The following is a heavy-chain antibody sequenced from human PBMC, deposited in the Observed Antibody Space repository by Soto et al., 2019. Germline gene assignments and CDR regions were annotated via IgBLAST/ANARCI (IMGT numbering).Heavy chain of an antibody. CDR3: ARDLVRSGWYNWFDP. D-gene: IGHD6-19*01. CDR1: GYTFTSYG. CDR2: ISAYNGNT. J-gene: IGHJ5*02. V-gene: IGHV1-18*01. Sequence: GASVKVSCKASGYTFTSYGISWVRQAPGQGLEWMGWISAYNGNTNYAQKLQGRVTMTTDTSASTAYMELSSLRSEDTAVYYCARDLVRSGWYNWFDPWGQGTLVTVSS.